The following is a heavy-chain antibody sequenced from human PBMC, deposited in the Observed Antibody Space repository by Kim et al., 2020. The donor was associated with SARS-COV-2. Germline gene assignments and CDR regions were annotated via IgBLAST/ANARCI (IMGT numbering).Heavy chain of an antibody. CDR3: ALISGSYPVDY. V-gene: IGHV3-9*01. Sequence: IGYADSVKGRFTISRDNAKNSLYLQMNSLRAEDTALYYCALISGSYPVDYWGQGTLVTVSS. J-gene: IGHJ4*02. D-gene: IGHD1-26*01. CDR2: I.